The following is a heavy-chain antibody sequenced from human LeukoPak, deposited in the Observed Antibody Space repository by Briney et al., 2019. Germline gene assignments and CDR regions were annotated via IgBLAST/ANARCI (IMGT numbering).Heavy chain of an antibody. Sequence: KAGGSLRLSCAASGFTFSSYGMNWVRQAPGKGLEWVSSISSSSSYIYYADSVKGRFTISRDNAKNSLYLQMNSLRAEDTAVYYCARGGYSYGYSLGFDYWGQGTLVTVSS. CDR1: GFTFSSYG. V-gene: IGHV3-21*01. CDR2: ISSSSSYI. D-gene: IGHD5-18*01. CDR3: ARGGYSYGYSLGFDY. J-gene: IGHJ4*02.